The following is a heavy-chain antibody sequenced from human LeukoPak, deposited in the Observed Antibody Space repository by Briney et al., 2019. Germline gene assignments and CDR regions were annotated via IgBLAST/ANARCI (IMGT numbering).Heavy chain of an antibody. Sequence: GGSLRLSCAASGFTFSSYAFHWVRQAPGKGLECVSAISSNGGRTYYANSVKGRFTISRDNSKNTLYLQMGRLRAEDMAVYYCARDFLVGATAFDIWGQGTMVSVSS. CDR3: ARDFLVGATAFDI. CDR1: GFTFSSYA. J-gene: IGHJ3*02. D-gene: IGHD1-26*01. CDR2: ISSNGGRT. V-gene: IGHV3-64*01.